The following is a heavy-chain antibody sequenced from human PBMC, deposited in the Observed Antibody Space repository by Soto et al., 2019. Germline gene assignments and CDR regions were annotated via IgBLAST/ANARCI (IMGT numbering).Heavy chain of an antibody. D-gene: IGHD3-10*01. V-gene: IGHV1-46*01. J-gene: IGHJ6*02. CDR3: ARVLRVTMVRGVSPQGQRQNYYYYGMDV. CDR2: INPSGGST. Sequence: ASVKVSCKASGYTFTSYYMHWVRQAPGQGLEWMGIINPSGGSTSYAQKFQGRVTMTRDTSTSTVYMELSSLRSEDTAVYYCARVLRVTMVRGVSPQGQRQNYYYYGMDVWGQGTTVTVSS. CDR1: GYTFTSYY.